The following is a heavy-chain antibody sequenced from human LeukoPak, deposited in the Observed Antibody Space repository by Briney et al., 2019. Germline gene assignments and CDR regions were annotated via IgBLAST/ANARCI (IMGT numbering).Heavy chain of an antibody. V-gene: IGHV4-31*03. J-gene: IGHJ5*02. D-gene: IGHD2/OR15-2a*01. CDR1: GGSISSGGYY. Sequence: SQTLSLTCTVSGGSISSGGYYWSWIRQHPGKGLEWIGYIYYSGSTYYNSSLKSRVTISVDTSKNQFSLKLSSVTAADTAVYYCARAFAARGRFDPWGQGTLVTVSS. CDR3: ARAFAARGRFDP. CDR2: IYYSGST.